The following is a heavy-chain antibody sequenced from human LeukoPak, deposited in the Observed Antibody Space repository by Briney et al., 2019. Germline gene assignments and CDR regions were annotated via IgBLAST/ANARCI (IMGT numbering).Heavy chain of an antibody. CDR1: EYSFTTYW. D-gene: IGHD5-24*01. J-gene: IGHJ6*02. CDR3: ARQPHNRYGMDV. V-gene: IGHV5-51*01. CDR2: IYPGDSDT. Sequence: GESLKISCKGSEYSFTTYWIVWVRQMPGKGLEWMGIIYPGDSDTRYSPSFQGQVTISADKSISTANLQWSSLKASDTAIYYCARQPHNRYGMDVWGQGTTVTVSS.